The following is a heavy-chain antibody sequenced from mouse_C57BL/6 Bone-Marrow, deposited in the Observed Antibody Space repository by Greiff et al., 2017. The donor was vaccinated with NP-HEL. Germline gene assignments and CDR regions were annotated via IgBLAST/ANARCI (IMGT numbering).Heavy chain of an antibody. CDR1: GYTFTDYY. V-gene: IGHV1-19*01. J-gene: IGHJ1*03. CDR3: ARGVYYGSSYWYFDV. Sequence: VQLQQSGPVLVKPGASVKMSCKASGYTFTDYYMNWVKQSHGKSLEWIGVINPYNGGTSYNQKFKGKATLTVDKSSSTAYMELNSLTSEDSAVYYCARGVYYGSSYWYFDVWGTGTTVTVSS. D-gene: IGHD1-1*01. CDR2: INPYNGGT.